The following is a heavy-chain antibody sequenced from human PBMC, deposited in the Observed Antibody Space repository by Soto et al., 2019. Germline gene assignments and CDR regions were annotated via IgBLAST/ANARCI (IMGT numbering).Heavy chain of an antibody. J-gene: IGHJ4*02. CDR3: AKDSSSWPY. Sequence: GGSLRLSCAASGFTFSDSYMSWVRQAPGAGLEWIAYISNSGSSMYYADSVKGRFTISRDNAKNSLYLQMNSLRAEDTAVYYCAKDSSSWPYWGQGALVTVSS. CDR2: ISNSGSSM. D-gene: IGHD6-13*01. CDR1: GFTFSDSY. V-gene: IGHV3-11*01.